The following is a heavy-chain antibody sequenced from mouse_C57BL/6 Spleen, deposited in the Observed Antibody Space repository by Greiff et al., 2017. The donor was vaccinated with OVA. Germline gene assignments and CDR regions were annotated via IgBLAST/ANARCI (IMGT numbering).Heavy chain of an antibody. V-gene: IGHV1-69*01. CDR2: IDPSDSYT. Sequence: QVQLKQPGAELVMPGASVKLSCKASGYTFTSYWMHWVKQRPGQGLEWIGEIDPSDSYTNYNQKFKGKSTLTVDKSSSTAYMQLSSLTSEDSAVYYCARQENYYGSSPYAMDYWGQGTSVTVSS. CDR3: ARQENYYGSSPYAMDY. CDR1: GYTFTSYW. J-gene: IGHJ4*01. D-gene: IGHD1-1*01.